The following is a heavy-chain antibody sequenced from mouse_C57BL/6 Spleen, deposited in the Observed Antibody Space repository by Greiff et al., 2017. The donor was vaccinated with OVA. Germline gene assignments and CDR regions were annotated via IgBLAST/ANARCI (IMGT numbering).Heavy chain of an antibody. Sequence: VKLMESGAELVRPGTSVKVSCKASGYAFTNYLIEWVKQRPGQGLEWIGVINPGSGGTNYNEKFKGKATLTADKSSSTAYMQLSSLTSEDSAVYFCARSDSSGYEAMDYWGQGTSVTVSS. J-gene: IGHJ4*01. CDR1: GYAFTNYL. D-gene: IGHD3-2*02. CDR3: ARSDSSGYEAMDY. V-gene: IGHV1-54*01. CDR2: INPGSGGT.